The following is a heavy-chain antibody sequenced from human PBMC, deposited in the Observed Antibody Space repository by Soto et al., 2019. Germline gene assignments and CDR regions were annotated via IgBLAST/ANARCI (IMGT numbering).Heavy chain of an antibody. CDR1: GYSFTIYW. V-gene: IGHV5-51*01. D-gene: IGHD6-6*01. CDR2: IYPGDSDT. J-gene: IGHJ6*02. Sequence: GESLKISCKGSGYSFTIYWIGWVRQMPGKGLEWMGIIYPGDSDTRYSPSFQGQVTISADKSISTAYLQWSSLKASDTAMYYCXRAARPPGEYYYYGMDVWGQGTTVTVSS. CDR3: XRAARPPGEYYYYGMDV.